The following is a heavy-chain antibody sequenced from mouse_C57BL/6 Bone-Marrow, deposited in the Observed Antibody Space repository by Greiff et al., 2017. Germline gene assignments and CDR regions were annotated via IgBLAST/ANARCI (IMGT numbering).Heavy chain of an antibody. Sequence: QVHVKQPGAELVKPGASVKVSCKASGYTFTSYWMHWVKQRPGQGLEWIGRIHPSDSDTNYNQKFKGKATLTVDKSSSTAYMQLSSLTSEDSAVYYCAISDYSNYWFAYWGQGTLVTVSA. D-gene: IGHD2-5*01. CDR3: AISDYSNYWFAY. CDR1: GYTFTSYW. J-gene: IGHJ3*01. CDR2: IHPSDSDT. V-gene: IGHV1-74*01.